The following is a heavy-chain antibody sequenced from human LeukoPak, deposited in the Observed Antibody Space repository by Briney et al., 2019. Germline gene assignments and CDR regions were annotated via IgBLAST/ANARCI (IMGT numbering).Heavy chain of an antibody. CDR3: ARDPYTVVVPAADY. CDR2: ISYDGSNK. J-gene: IGHJ4*02. D-gene: IGHD2-2*01. Sequence: GRSLRLSCAASGFTFSSYAMHWVRQAPGKGLEWVAVISYDGSNKYYADSVKGRFTISIDNSKNTLYLQMNSLRAEDTAVYYCARDPYTVVVPAADYWGQGTLVTVSS. V-gene: IGHV3-30*04. CDR1: GFTFSSYA.